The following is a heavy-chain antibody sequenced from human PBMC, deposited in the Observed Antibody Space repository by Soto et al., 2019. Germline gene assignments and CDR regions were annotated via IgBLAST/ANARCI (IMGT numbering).Heavy chain of an antibody. D-gene: IGHD6-19*01. CDR1: GFTISSYA. V-gene: IGHV3-23*01. CDR3: AKDTGREWLAPRFDY. J-gene: IGHJ4*02. Sequence: EVQLLESGGGLVQPGGSLRLSCAASGFTISSYAMSWVRQAPGKGLEWVSAISGSGGSTYYADSVKGRFTISRDNSKNTLNLQMNRLRAEDTDVYYCAKDTGREWLAPRFDYWGPGTLVTVSS. CDR2: ISGSGGST.